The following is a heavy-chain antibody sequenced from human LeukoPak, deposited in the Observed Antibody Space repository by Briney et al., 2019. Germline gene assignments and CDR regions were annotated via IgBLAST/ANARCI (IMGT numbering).Heavy chain of an antibody. CDR2: IYYSGST. Sequence: SETLSLTCTVSGGSISSGDYCWSWIRQPPGKGLEWIGYIYYSGSTYYNPSLKSRVTISVDTSKNQFSLKLSSVTAADTAVYYCARVKFWSGYYPVFDYWGQGTLVTVSS. CDR1: GGSISSGDYC. V-gene: IGHV4-30-4*01. J-gene: IGHJ4*02. CDR3: ARVKFWSGYYPVFDY. D-gene: IGHD3-3*01.